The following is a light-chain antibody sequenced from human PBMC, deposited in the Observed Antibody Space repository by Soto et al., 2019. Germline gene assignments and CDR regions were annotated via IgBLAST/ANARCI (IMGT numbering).Light chain of an antibody. CDR3: QHYTSYSEA. Sequence: DIQMTQSPSTLSGSVGDRVTITCRASQTISSWLAWYQQKPGKAPKLLIYKASTLKSGVPSRFSGSGSGTEFTLTISSLQPDDFATYYCQHYTSYSEAFGQGNKVDSK. J-gene: IGKJ1*01. V-gene: IGKV1-5*03. CDR1: QTISSW. CDR2: KAS.